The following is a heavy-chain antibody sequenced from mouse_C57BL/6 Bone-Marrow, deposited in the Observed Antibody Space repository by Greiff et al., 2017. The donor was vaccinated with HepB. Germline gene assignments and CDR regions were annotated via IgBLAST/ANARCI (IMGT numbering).Heavy chain of an antibody. V-gene: IGHV15-2*01. J-gene: IGHJ3*01. CDR1: DSEVFPIAY. CDR2: ILPSIGRT. D-gene: IGHD1-1*01. CDR3: ARDNYGSSSAWFAY. Sequence: QVQLKQSGSELRSPGSSVKLSCKDFDSEVFPIAYMSWVRQKPGHGFEWIGGILPSIGRTIYGEKFEDKATLDADTLSNTAYLELNSLTSEDSAIYYCARDNYGSSSAWFAYWGQGTLVTVSA.